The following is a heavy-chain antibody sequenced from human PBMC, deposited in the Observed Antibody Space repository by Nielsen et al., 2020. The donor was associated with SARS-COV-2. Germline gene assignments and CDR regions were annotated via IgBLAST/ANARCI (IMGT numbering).Heavy chain of an antibody. D-gene: IGHD6-19*01. J-gene: IGHJ4*02. CDR3: VRDVYYTSGWTKYFDY. Sequence: GGSLRLSCAASGFTFDDYAMSWVRQVPGKGLEWVSGLNWNGDSTGYADSVKGRFTISRDNAKNSLYLQMNSLRAEDTALYYCVRDVYYTSGWTKYFDYWGRGTLVTVSS. CDR1: GFTFDDYA. V-gene: IGHV3-20*04. CDR2: LNWNGDST.